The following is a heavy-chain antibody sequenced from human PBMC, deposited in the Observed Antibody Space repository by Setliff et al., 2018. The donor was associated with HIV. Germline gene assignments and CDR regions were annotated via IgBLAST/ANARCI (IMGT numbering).Heavy chain of an antibody. J-gene: IGHJ4*02. CDR1: GFTFSSYT. CDR3: ARDFYGSGSPPCGY. V-gene: IGHV3-48*04. CDR2: ISSSGSTI. Sequence: GGSLRLSCAASGFTFSSYTMNWVRQAPGKGLDWVSYISSSGSTIYYADSVKGRFTVYRDNTKNSLYLQMNILRAEDTGVYYCARDFYGSGSPPCGYWGQGTLVTVSS. D-gene: IGHD3-10*01.